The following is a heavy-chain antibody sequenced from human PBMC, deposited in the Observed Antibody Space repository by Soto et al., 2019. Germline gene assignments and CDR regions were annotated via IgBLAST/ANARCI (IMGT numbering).Heavy chain of an antibody. CDR1: GDSVSSNSAA. Sequence: SQTLSLTCAISGDSVSSNSAAWNWIRQSPSGSLEWVGRTYYRSTWHYDYAVSMKSRLTINPDTSKNQFSLQLSSVTPEDTAVYYCARATHQYGSLDYWGQGTLVTVSS. CDR2: TYYRSTWHY. V-gene: IGHV6-1*01. J-gene: IGHJ4*02. CDR3: ARATHQYGSLDY. D-gene: IGHD3-10*01.